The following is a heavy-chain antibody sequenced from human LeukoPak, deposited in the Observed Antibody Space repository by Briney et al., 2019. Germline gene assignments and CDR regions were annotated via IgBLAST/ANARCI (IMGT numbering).Heavy chain of an antibody. Sequence: GRSLTLSCSASGFTFSSYAMHWVRQAPAKGQARVAVISYDGSKKYYADSVKGRFTISRDNSKNTLYLQMNSLRAEDTAVYYCAKPIPGVAAAGDYWGQGTLVTVSS. CDR3: AKPIPGVAAAGDY. J-gene: IGHJ4*02. D-gene: IGHD6-13*01. V-gene: IGHV3-30-3*02. CDR1: GFTFSSYA. CDR2: ISYDGSKK.